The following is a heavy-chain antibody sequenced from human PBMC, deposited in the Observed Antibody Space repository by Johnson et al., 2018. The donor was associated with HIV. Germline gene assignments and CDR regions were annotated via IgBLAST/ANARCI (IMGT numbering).Heavy chain of an antibody. CDR1: GFTFSSYG. CDR3: ASDRRARLPLYAFDI. CDR2: ISYDGSNK. Sequence: QVLLVESGGGVVQPGGSLILSCAASGFTFSSYGMHWVRQAPGKGLEWVAVISYDGSNKYYADSVKGRFTISRDNSKNTLYLQMNSLRAEDTTVYYCASDRRARLPLYAFDIWGQGTMVTVSS. D-gene: IGHD6-6*01. J-gene: IGHJ3*02. V-gene: IGHV3-30*03.